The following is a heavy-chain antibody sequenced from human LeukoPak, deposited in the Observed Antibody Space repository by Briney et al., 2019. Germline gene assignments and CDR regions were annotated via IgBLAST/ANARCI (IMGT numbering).Heavy chain of an antibody. D-gene: IGHD3-9*01. CDR1: GGSFSGYY. V-gene: IGHV4-34*01. J-gene: IGHJ3*02. CDR2: INHSGST. Sequence: SETLSLTCAVYGGSFSGYYWSWIRQPPGKGLEWIGEINHSGSTNYNPSLKSRVTISVDTSKNQFSLKLSSVTAADTAVYYCASDYDILTGPDAFDIWGQGTMVTVSS. CDR3: ASDYDILTGPDAFDI.